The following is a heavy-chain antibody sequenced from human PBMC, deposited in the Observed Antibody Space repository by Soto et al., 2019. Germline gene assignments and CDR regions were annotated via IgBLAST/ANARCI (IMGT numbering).Heavy chain of an antibody. CDR2: IFHSGIT. D-gene: IGHD3-22*01. Sequence: SETLSLTCTISGDSFSNHYWTWIRQSPGKGLEWIGYIFHSGITDYNPSVKSRVTISIDKSRNLFSLNLTSVTAADTAVYYCARDRYFYDSRGYYRTLDSWGQGTMVTVSS. CDR3: ARDRYFYDSRGYYRTLDS. V-gene: IGHV4-59*11. CDR1: GDSFSNHY. J-gene: IGHJ5*01.